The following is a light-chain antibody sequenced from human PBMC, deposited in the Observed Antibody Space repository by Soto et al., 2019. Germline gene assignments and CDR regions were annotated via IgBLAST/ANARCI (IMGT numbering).Light chain of an antibody. J-gene: IGLJ1*01. CDR3: RSYTSISTYV. V-gene: IGLV2-14*01. CDR1: ISDVGGFNY. Sequence: QSVLSQPASVSGSPGQSVTISCTATISDVGGFNYVSWVQQHPGKAPKLMIYEVSNRPSGVSNRFSGSKSGNTASLTISGLQAEDEADYYCRSYTSISTYVFGTGTKVTVL. CDR2: EVS.